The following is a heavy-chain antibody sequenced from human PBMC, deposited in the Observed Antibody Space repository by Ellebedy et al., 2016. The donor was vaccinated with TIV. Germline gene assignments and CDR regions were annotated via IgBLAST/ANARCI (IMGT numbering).Heavy chain of an antibody. CDR3: AKSPEYSSSVYFDY. CDR2: ISGSGGST. Sequence: GESLKISCAASGFTFSSYAMSWVRQAPGKGLEWVSAISGSGGSTYYADSVKGRFTISRDNSKNTLYLQMNSLRAEDTAVYYCAKSPEYSSSVYFDYWGQGTLVTVSS. D-gene: IGHD6-6*01. CDR1: GFTFSSYA. J-gene: IGHJ4*02. V-gene: IGHV3-23*01.